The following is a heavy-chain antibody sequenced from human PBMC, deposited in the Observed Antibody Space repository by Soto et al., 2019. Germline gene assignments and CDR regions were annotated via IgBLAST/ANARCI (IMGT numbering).Heavy chain of an antibody. Sequence: GASVKVSCKASGYTFTSYGISWVRQAPGQGLEWMGWISAYNGNTNYAQKLQGRVTMTTDTSTSTAYMELRSLRSDYTAVYYCARAATKNHGWSTVTSYFDYWGQGTLVTVSS. CDR1: GYTFTSYG. V-gene: IGHV1-18*01. CDR3: ARAATKNHGWSTVTSYFDY. J-gene: IGHJ4*02. CDR2: ISAYNGNT. D-gene: IGHD4-4*01.